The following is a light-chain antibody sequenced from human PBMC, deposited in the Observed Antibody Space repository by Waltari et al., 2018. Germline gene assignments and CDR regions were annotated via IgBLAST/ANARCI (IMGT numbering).Light chain of an antibody. CDR3: CSYAGSRIWV. CDR1: HSVVGNYTL. CDR2: DFT. Sequence: SLPPPASVSWSPGQSTTLSCTGSHSVVGNYTLFPWYPKHPGKPPNFITYDFTNRPSGKSDRLCGFKTGNTASRTIYGLQAEDEADYYCCSYAGSRIWVLGGGTELTVV. J-gene: IGLJ3*02. V-gene: IGLV2-23*02.